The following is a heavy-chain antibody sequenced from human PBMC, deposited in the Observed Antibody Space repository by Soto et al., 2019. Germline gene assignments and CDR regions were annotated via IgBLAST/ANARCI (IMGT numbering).Heavy chain of an antibody. J-gene: IGHJ6*02. CDR1: GGSITHNY. CDR2: INYDGYS. D-gene: IGHD3-10*01. CDR3: ARHGFGPLHGLVDV. Sequence: QVQLQEAGPGLVQPSETLSLTGTVSGGSITHNYCSCFRQPPGKGLEWIGYINYDGYSAYNLSLKRRVTLSMDASKTQFSLMLESVTATDTAVYYCARHGFGPLHGLVDVWGPGTTVIVSS. V-gene: IGHV4-59*08.